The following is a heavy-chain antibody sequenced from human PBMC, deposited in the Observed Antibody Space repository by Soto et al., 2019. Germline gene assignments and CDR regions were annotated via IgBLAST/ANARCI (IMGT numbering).Heavy chain of an antibody. V-gene: IGHV4-59*08. CDR2: IFYSGST. D-gene: IGHD3-10*01. CDR3: ARLDITMVRGVIKDGWFDS. Sequence: SETRSLTCTVSGASIRTDYWSWFRQPPGKGLEWIGYIFYSGSTNYNSSLKSRVTISVDTSKNQVSLKLNSVTAADTAVYYCARLDITMVRGVIKDGWFDSWGQGTLLSVS. J-gene: IGHJ5*01. CDR1: GASIRTDY.